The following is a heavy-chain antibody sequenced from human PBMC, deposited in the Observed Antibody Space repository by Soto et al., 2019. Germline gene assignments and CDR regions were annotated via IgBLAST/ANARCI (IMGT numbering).Heavy chain of an antibody. CDR2: IHYSGST. J-gene: IGHJ5*02. CDR1: AGSISGYY. V-gene: IGHV4-59*01. D-gene: IGHD6-13*01. CDR3: AKVGRIAAAGTWFDP. Sequence: PSETLSLTCTVSAGSISGYYWSWIRQPPGKELELIAYIHYSGSTYYNPSLKSRVTISIDTSKNQFSLKLSSVNAADTAVYYCAKVGRIAAAGTWFDPWGQGTLVTVSS.